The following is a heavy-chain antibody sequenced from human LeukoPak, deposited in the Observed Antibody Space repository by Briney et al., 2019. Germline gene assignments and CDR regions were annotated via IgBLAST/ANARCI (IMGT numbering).Heavy chain of an antibody. CDR3: ARVAKERVGGVYYFDY. CDR2: IGTVGDT. V-gene: IGHV3-13*01. J-gene: IGHJ4*02. CDR1: GFTFSDYD. Sequence: GGSLRLSCAASGFTFSDYDMHWVRQATGKGLEWVSAIGTVGDTYYTGSVTGRFTISRENAKNSLYLQMNSLRAGDTAVYYCARVAKERVGGVYYFDYWGQGTLVTVSS. D-gene: IGHD1-1*01.